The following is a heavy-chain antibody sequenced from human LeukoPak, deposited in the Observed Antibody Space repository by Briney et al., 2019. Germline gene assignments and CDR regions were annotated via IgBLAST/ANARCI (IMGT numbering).Heavy chain of an antibody. J-gene: IGHJ4*02. D-gene: IGHD6-13*01. CDR1: GFTFSSYS. V-gene: IGHV3-21*01. CDR2: ISSSSSYI. CDR3: ARAAKYSSSWYGAIGY. Sequence: GGSLRLSCAASGFTFSSYSMNWVRQAPGKGLEWVSSISSSSSYIYYADSVKGRFTISRDNAKSSLYLQMNSLRAEDTAVYYCARAAKYSSSWYGAIGYWGQGTLVTVSS.